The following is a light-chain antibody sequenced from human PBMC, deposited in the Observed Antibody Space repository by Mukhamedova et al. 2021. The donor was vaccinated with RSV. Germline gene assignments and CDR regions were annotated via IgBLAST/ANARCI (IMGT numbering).Light chain of an antibody. CDR3: QQTYSSPHS. CDR1: QNIINY. Sequence: VTITCRASQNIINYLNWYQQKPREAPELLIYASSSLQSGVPSRFSGSGSGTVFTLTISSLQPEDFATFYCQQTYSSPHSFGQGT. CDR2: ASS. V-gene: IGKV1-39*01. J-gene: IGKJ2*03.